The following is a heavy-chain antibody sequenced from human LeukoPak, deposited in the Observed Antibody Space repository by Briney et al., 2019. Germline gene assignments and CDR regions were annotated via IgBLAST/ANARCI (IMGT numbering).Heavy chain of an antibody. Sequence: GGSLRLPCAASGFTFDAYEINWVRQAPGKGLEGGSYISGSGRTIYYADLVKGRFTISWHNDKHTVYLAENRQSADNTLVFYCARGVYGRFDSWGQGTLVTVSS. J-gene: IGHJ5*01. CDR2: ISGSGRTI. V-gene: IGHV3-48*03. D-gene: IGHD2/OR15-2a*01. CDR3: ARGVYGRFDS. CDR1: GFTFDAYE.